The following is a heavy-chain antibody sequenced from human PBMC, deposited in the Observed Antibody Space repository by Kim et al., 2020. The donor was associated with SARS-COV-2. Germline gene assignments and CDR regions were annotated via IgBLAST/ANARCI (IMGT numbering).Heavy chain of an antibody. CDR1: GFTFSNAW. J-gene: IGHJ6*02. V-gene: IGHV3-15*01. D-gene: IGHD3-10*01. CDR3: TTEYYYGSGSYDNGGYYYYGMDV. CDR2: IKSKTDGGTT. Sequence: GGSLRLSCAASGFTFSNAWMSWVRQAPGKGLEWVGRIKSKTDGGTTDYAAPVKGRFTISRDDSKNTLYLQMNSLKTEDTAVYYCTTEYYYGSGSYDNGGYYYYGMDVWGQGTTVTVSS.